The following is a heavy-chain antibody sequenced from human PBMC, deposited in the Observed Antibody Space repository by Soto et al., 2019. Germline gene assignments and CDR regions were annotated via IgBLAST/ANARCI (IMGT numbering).Heavy chain of an antibody. Sequence: TSETLSLTCTVSGGSISSGCYYWSWIRQHPGKGLEWIGYIYYSGSTNYNPSLKSRVTISVDTSKNQFSLKLSSVTAADTAVYYCARHNSSSWYYYYYGMDVWGQGTTVTVSS. CDR2: IYYSGST. CDR3: ARHNSSSWYYYYYGMDV. V-gene: IGHV4-61*01. D-gene: IGHD6-13*01. J-gene: IGHJ6*02. CDR1: GGSISSGCYY.